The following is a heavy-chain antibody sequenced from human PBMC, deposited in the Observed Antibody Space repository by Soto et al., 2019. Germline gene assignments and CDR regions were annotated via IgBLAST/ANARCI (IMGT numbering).Heavy chain of an antibody. CDR2: ISYDENKR. J-gene: IGHJ5*02. Sequence: QVQLVESGGGVVQPGRSLRLYCAASGFTFRNYNMHWVRQAPGKGLEWVATISYDENKRYYTDSVKGRFTISRDNSKNTLYLQVNTLRTEDTAVYYCARAMDTAMASKDNWFDPWGQGTLVTVSS. D-gene: IGHD5-18*01. V-gene: IGHV3-30-3*01. CDR3: ARAMDTAMASKDNWFDP. CDR1: GFTFRNYN.